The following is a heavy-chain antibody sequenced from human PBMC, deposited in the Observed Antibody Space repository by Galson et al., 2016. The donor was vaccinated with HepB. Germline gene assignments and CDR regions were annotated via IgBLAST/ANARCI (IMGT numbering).Heavy chain of an antibody. CDR2: IGSSVSTI. Sequence: SLRLSCAGSGFTFSRSGLNWVRQAPGKGLQWVSYIGSSVSTIYYADSVMGRFTISRDNAKNSVYLQMHSLRDDDTAVYYCARELVRSAFDLWGQGTTVTVSS. CDR1: GFTFSRSG. D-gene: IGHD3-3*01. V-gene: IGHV3-48*02. J-gene: IGHJ6*02. CDR3: ARELVRSAFDL.